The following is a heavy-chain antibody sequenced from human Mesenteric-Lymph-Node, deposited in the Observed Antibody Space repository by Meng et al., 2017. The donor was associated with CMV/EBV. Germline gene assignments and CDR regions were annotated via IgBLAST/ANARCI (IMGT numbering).Heavy chain of an antibody. CDR2: IYSGGSST. CDR1: GFTFSSYA. D-gene: IGHD2-15*01. Sequence: GGSLRLSCAASGFTFSSYAMSWVRQAPGKGLEWVSVIYSGGSSTYYADSVKGRFTISRDNSKNTLYLQMNSLRAEDTAVYYCAKSLGYCSGGSCYGMDVWGQGTTVTVSS. J-gene: IGHJ6*02. CDR3: AKSLGYCSGGSCYGMDV. V-gene: IGHV3-23*03.